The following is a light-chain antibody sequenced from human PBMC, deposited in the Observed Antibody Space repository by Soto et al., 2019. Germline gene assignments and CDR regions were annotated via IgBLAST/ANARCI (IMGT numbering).Light chain of an antibody. Sequence: QSALTQPASVSGSPGQSITISCTGTSSDVGGYNYVSWYQQHPGKAPKLMIYEVSNRPSGVSNRFSGSKSGNTASLTISGVPAEDEADYYCSSYTRSSTWVFAGGTTSPS. V-gene: IGLV2-14*01. J-gene: IGLJ3*02. CDR1: SSDVGGYNY. CDR3: SSYTRSSTWV. CDR2: EVS.